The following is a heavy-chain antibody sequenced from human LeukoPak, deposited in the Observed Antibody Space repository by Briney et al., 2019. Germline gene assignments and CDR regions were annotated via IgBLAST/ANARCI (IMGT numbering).Heavy chain of an antibody. CDR2: ISGDGGST. J-gene: IGHJ3*02. Sequence: GGSLRLSCAASAFTFVGFARRDGRQAPGKGLEWVSLISGDGGSTYYADSVKGRFTISRDNSKNSLYLQMNNLRTEDTALYYCAKDIWRYVTECHYGVSSIWGQGTMVTVSS. CDR3: AKDIWRYVTECHYGVSSI. CDR1: AFTFVGFA. D-gene: IGHD3-10*01. V-gene: IGHV3-43*02.